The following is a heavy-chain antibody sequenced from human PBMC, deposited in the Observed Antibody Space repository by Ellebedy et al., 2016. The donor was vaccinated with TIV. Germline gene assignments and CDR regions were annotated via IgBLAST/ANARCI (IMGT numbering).Heavy chain of an antibody. J-gene: IGHJ4*02. Sequence: MPGGSLRLSCTVSGGSISSSSYYWGWIRQPPGKGLEWIGSIYYSGSTYYNPSLKSRVTISVDTSKNQFSLKLSSVTAADTAVYYCARRGIAAAGSFDYWGQGTLVTVSS. CDR1: GGSISSSSYY. D-gene: IGHD6-13*01. V-gene: IGHV4-39*01. CDR3: ARRGIAAAGSFDY. CDR2: IYYSGST.